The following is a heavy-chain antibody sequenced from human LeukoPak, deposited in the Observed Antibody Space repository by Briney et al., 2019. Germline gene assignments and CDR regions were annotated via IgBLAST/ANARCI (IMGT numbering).Heavy chain of an antibody. J-gene: IGHJ4*02. D-gene: IGHD6-19*01. CDR1: GYTFTGYY. CDR3: ARDKSGSSGWYSYFDY. V-gene: IGHV1-2*02. Sequence: ASVKVSCKASGYTFTGYYMHWVRQAPGQGLEWMGWINPNSGDTNYEQKFQGRVTMTRDTSIRTAYMELSRLRSDDTAVYYCARDKSGSSGWYSYFDYWGQGTLVTVSS. CDR2: INPNSGDT.